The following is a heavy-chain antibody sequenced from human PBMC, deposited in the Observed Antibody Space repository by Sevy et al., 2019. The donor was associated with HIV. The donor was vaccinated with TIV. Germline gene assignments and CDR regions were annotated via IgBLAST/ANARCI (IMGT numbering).Heavy chain of an antibody. D-gene: IGHD2-15*01. Sequence: GGSLRLSCAASGFTFSTYAMSWVRQAPGKGLEWVSGISGSGGSTYYADSLKGRFTIFRDNSKNTLSLQMNSLRAEDRAVYYCAKGDRTFYGLDVWGQGTTVTVSS. V-gene: IGHV3-23*01. CDR3: AKGDRTFYGLDV. J-gene: IGHJ6*02. CDR2: ISGSGGST. CDR1: GFTFSTYA.